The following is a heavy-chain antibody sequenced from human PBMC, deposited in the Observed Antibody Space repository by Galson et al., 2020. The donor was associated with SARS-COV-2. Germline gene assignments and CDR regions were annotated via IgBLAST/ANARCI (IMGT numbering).Heavy chain of an antibody. D-gene: IGHD3-3*01. J-gene: IGHJ6*03. CDR2: ISAYNGNT. CDR1: GYTFTSYG. CDR3: PRGGFGFWSGYYNPNYYYYMDV. Sequence: ASVKVSCKASGYTFTSYGISWVRPAPGQGLEWMGWISAYNGNTNYAQKLQGRVTMTTDTSTSTAYMELRSLRSDDTAVYYCPRGGFGFWSGYYNPNYYYYMDVWGKGTTVTVSS. V-gene: IGHV1-18*01.